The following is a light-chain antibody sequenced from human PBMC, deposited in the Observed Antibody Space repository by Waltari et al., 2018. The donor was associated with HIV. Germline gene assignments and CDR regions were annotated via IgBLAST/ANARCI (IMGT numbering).Light chain of an antibody. V-gene: IGKV4-1*01. CDR3: QQYYSAPVT. Sequence: DIVMSQSPEYLAVSLGERATINCRSRQSVVYSSNNNNYLAGFQQKPGQPPKVLIYWASNRVSGVPDRFSGGGSGTDFTLTISSLQAEDVAVYYCQQYYSAPVTFGGGTKVEIK. CDR1: QSVVYSSNNNNY. J-gene: IGKJ4*01. CDR2: WAS.